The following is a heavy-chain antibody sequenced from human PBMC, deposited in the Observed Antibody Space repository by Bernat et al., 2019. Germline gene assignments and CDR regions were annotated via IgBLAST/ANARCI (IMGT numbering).Heavy chain of an antibody. J-gene: IGHJ4*02. CDR1: GGSISSYY. V-gene: IGHV4-59*01. CDR3: ATVQGDY. CDR2: IYYSGST. D-gene: IGHD4-11*01. Sequence: QVQLQESGPGLVKPSETLSLTCTVSGGSISSYYWSWIRQPPGKGLEWIGYIYYSGSTNYNPSLKSRVTISVDTSKNQFSLKLSSVTAADTAVYYCATVQGDYWGQGTLVTVSS.